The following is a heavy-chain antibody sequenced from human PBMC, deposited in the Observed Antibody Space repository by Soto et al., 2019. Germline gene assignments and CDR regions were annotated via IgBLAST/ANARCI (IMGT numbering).Heavy chain of an antibody. V-gene: IGHV5-10-1*03. CDR2: IDPSDSYT. CDR3: ARVVVAATPYYYYGMDV. J-gene: IGHJ6*02. CDR1: GYSFTSYW. Sequence: EVQLVQSGAEVKKPGESLRISCKGSGYSFTSYWISWVRQMPGKGLEWMGRIDPSDSYTNYSPSFQGHVTISADKSISTAYLQWSSLKASDTAMYYCARVVVAATPYYYYGMDVWGQGTTVTVSS. D-gene: IGHD2-15*01.